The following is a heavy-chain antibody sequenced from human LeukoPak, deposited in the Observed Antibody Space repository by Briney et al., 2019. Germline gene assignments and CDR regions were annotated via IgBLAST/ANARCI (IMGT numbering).Heavy chain of an antibody. CDR1: GFTFSSYA. J-gene: IGHJ4*02. CDR2: ISGSGGST. D-gene: IGHD3-10*01. Sequence: GGSLRLSCAASGFTFSSYAMSWVRQAPGKGLEWVSAISGSGGSTYYADSVKGRFTISRDNSKNTLYLQMNSLRAEDTAVYYCAKDPIHYYGSGSYKGDYWGQGTLVTVSS. CDR3: AKDPIHYYGSGSYKGDY. V-gene: IGHV3-23*01.